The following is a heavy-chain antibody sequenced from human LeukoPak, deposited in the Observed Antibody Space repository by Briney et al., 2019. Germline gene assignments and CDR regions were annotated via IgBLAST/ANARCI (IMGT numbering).Heavy chain of an antibody. Sequence: GGSLRLSCAASGFTFSSYAMTWVRQAPGRGLEWVAHINQDGSEKYSVDSVRGRFTISRDNVKNSLFLQMKSLRVEDTAVYYCARSGMAVAATPWDWGQGTLVTVSS. CDR2: INQDGSEK. D-gene: IGHD6-19*01. V-gene: IGHV3-7*05. CDR3: ARSGMAVAATPWD. J-gene: IGHJ1*01. CDR1: GFTFSSYA.